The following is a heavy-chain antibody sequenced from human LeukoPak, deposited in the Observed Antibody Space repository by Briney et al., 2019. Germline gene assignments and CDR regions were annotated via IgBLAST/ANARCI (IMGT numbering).Heavy chain of an antibody. CDR1: GYTFTSYG. CDR3: ARYGYYSYGNYS. V-gene: IGHV1-18*01. CDR2: IRVYNGNT. J-gene: IGHJ5*02. Sequence: GASVKVCGTASGYTFTSYGISWVRQAPGQGLEWMGGIRVYNGNTNYVQRLQGRVTMTTDTSTSTAYMELRSLRSDDTAVYYCARYGYYSYGNYSWGQGTLVTVSS. D-gene: IGHD5-18*01.